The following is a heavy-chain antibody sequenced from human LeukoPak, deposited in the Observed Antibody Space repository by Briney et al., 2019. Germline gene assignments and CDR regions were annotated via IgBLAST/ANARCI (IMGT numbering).Heavy chain of an antibody. J-gene: IGHJ4*02. CDR1: GGSISSGGYY. CDR3: ARVNLGYYYGSGSYGSFDY. V-gene: IGHV4-31*03. D-gene: IGHD3-10*01. CDR2: IYYSGST. Sequence: PSETLSLTCTVSGGSISSGGYYWSWIRQHPGKGLEWIGYIYYSGSTYYNPSLKSRVTISVDTSKNQFSLKLSSVTAADTAVYYCARVNLGYYYGSGSYGSFDYWGQGTLVTVSS.